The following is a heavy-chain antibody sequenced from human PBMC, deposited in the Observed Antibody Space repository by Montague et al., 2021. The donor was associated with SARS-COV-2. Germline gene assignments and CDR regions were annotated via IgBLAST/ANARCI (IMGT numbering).Heavy chain of an antibody. D-gene: IGHD3-3*01. CDR2: INHRGSS. Sequence: SETLSLTCAVYGGSFSDYYWNWIRQSPGKGLEWIGEINHRGSSNYNPSLKRRISMSVDTSKNQISLKLTSVTAADTATYYCARGQVTIFAVLIMHPATGAIDMGGQGTKVTVSS. CDR3: ARGQVTIFAVLIMHPATGAIDM. V-gene: IGHV4-34*01. J-gene: IGHJ3*02. CDR1: GGSFSDYY.